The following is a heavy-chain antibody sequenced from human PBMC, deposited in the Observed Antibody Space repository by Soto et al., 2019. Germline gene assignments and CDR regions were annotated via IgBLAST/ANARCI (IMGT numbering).Heavy chain of an antibody. CDR2: IYYSGST. J-gene: IGHJ4*02. Sequence: QVQLQESGPGLVKPSQTLSLTCTVSGGSISSGDYYWSWIRQPPGKGLEWIGYIYYSGSTYYNPSLKSRVTISVDTSKNQFSLKLGSVTAADTAVYYCARGRVMYYYDSSGYYGPYFDYWGQGTLVTVSS. D-gene: IGHD3-22*01. CDR1: GGSISSGDYY. V-gene: IGHV4-30-4*01. CDR3: ARGRVMYYYDSSGYYGPYFDY.